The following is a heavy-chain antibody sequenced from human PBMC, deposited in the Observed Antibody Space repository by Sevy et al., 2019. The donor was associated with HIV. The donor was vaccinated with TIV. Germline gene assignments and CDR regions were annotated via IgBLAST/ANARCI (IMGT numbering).Heavy chain of an antibody. Sequence: GGSLRLSCAASGFTFSSYSMNWVRQAPGKGREWVSSISSSSSYIYYADSVKGRLTISRDNAKNSLYLQMNSLRAEDTAAYYCARDPADYWGQGTLVTVSS. CDR2: ISSSSSYI. V-gene: IGHV3-21*01. CDR1: GFTFSSYS. CDR3: ARDPADY. J-gene: IGHJ4*02.